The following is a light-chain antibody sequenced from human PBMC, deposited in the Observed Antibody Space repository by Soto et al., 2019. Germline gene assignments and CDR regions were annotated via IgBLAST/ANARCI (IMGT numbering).Light chain of an antibody. CDR2: TAY. CDR1: QGVSTW. J-gene: IGKJ5*01. V-gene: IGKV1-12*01. Sequence: DIQLTQSPSSVSASVGDRVTITCRASQGVSTWLAWYQQKPGKAHNLLIYTAYSLQSGVQSRFSGSGSGTDFTLTIKGLQPEDFATYYCQQAASFPITFGQGTRLEIK. CDR3: QQAASFPIT.